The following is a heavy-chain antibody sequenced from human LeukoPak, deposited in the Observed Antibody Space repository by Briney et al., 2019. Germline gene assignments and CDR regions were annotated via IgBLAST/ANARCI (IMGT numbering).Heavy chain of an antibody. D-gene: IGHD3-9*01. CDR3: ATDLVALGLRYFDWLSLDY. CDR1: GYTLTELS. CDR2: FDPEEGET. J-gene: IGHJ4*02. Sequence: ASVKVSRKVSGYTLTELSMHWVRQAPGKGVEWVGGFDPEEGETIYAQKFQGRVTMPEETYTETAYMELSSMRSEGKAGYYCATDLVALGLRYFDWLSLDYWGQGTLVTVSS. V-gene: IGHV1-24*01.